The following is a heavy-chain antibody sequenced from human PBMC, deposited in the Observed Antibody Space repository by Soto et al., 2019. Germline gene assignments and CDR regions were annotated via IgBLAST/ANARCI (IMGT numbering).Heavy chain of an antibody. CDR2: INPNSGGT. CDR3: ARGWDVYGDYERHDYYMDL. CDR1: GYTFTGYY. J-gene: IGHJ6*03. V-gene: IGHV1-2*04. Sequence: ASVKVSCKASGYTFTGYYMHWVRQAPGQGLEWMGWINPNSGGTNYAQKFQGWVTMTRDTSISTAYMELSRLRSDDTAVYYCARGWDVYGDYERHDYYMDLWGKGTTVTGSS. D-gene: IGHD4-17*01.